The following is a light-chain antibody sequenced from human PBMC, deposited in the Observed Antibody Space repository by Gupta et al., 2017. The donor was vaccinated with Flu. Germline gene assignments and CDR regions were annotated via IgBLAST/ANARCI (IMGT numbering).Light chain of an antibody. V-gene: IGKV3-11*01. CDR1: QNIYSN. J-gene: IGKJ4*01. Sequence: ETVLTQSPAHLSLSPGERATLFCRASQNIYSNLAWYRQKPGQSPRLLVYEASHRATGLPARVSGSGSGIDFTLTSRSPEAEDVAVYYCQQRGDWPPTFGGGTRLDIK. CDR2: EAS. CDR3: QQRGDWPPT.